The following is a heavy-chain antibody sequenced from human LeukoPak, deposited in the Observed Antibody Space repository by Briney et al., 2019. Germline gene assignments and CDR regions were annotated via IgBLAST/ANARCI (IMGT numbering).Heavy chain of an antibody. D-gene: IGHD3-22*01. V-gene: IGHV3-48*01. J-gene: IGHJ6*02. Sequence: GGSLRLSCAASGFTFSSYSMSWVRQAPGKGLEWVSYISGGSTTIYYADSVKGRFTISRDNAKNSLYLQMNSLRAEDTAVYYCAREYDSSGSSYYYYGLGVWGQGTTVTVSS. CDR3: AREYDSSGSSYYYYGLGV. CDR2: ISGGSTTI. CDR1: GFTFSSYS.